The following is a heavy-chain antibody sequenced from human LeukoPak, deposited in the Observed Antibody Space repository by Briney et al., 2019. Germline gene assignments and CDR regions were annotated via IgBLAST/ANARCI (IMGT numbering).Heavy chain of an antibody. J-gene: IGHJ4*02. Sequence: GGSLRLSHAASGFTLSTYWMSWVRQAPGKGLEGGANINQDGSEKDYLDSAKDRFTISRENAKSSLYLQMTSLRAEDTAVYFCTREAAAGIESWGQGNLVTVSS. D-gene: IGHD6-13*01. CDR1: GFTLSTYW. CDR2: INQDGSEK. CDR3: TREAAAGIES. V-gene: IGHV3-7*01.